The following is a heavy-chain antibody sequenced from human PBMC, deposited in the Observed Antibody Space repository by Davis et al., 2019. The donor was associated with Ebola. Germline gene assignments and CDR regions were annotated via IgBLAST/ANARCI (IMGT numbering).Heavy chain of an antibody. V-gene: IGHV3-23*01. Sequence: GESLKISCAASGFTFSSYAMSWVRQAPGKGLEWVSTINGGGGSTDYADSLKGRFTISRDNSKNTLFLQINGLRAEDTAVYYCAKWGGDVRLLWFGELLSRWFDPWGQGTLVTVSS. CDR3: AKWGGDVRLLWFGELLSRWFDP. D-gene: IGHD3-10*01. CDR1: GFTFSSYA. CDR2: INGGGGST. J-gene: IGHJ5*02.